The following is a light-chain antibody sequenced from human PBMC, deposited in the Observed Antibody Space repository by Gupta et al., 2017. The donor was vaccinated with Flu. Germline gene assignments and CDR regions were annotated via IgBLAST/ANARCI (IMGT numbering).Light chain of an antibody. CDR1: TSNVGRSY. Sequence: SVLTQPPSASGPPGQRVTISCSGSTSNVGRSYVYWYQQLPGTAPRLLIYKNNQRPSGVPDRFSGSKSGSSASLAISGLRSDDEAAYYCATWDASLSGRVFGGGTRLTVL. CDR3: ATWDASLSGRV. CDR2: KNN. V-gene: IGLV1-47*01. J-gene: IGLJ3*02.